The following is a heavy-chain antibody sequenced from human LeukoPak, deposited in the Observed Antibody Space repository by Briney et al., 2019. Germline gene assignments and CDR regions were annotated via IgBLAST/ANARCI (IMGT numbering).Heavy chain of an antibody. CDR2: IYYSGST. V-gene: IGHV4-39*01. Sequence: SETLSLTCTVSGGSFTYSTYFWAWIRQPPGKGLEWIGSIYYSGSTYYNPSLKSRVTISVDTSKNQFSLKLSSVTAADTAVYYCARQEGSSYYWGQGTLVTVSS. J-gene: IGHJ4*02. CDR1: GGSFTYSTYF. CDR3: ARQEGSSYY. D-gene: IGHD2-15*01.